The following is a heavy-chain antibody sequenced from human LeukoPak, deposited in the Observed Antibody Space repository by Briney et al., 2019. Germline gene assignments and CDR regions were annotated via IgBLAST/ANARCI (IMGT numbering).Heavy chain of an antibody. CDR1: GFTFSSYA. D-gene: IGHD2-2*01. Sequence: PGGSLRLSCAASGFTFSSYAMHWVRQAPGKGLEWVAVLSYDGSNKYYADSVKGRFTISRDNSKNTLYLQMNSLRAEDTAVYYCARQRRLGYCSSTSCYAYYYGMDVWGKGTTVTVSS. CDR3: ARQRRLGYCSSTSCYAYYYGMDV. CDR2: LSYDGSNK. V-gene: IGHV3-30*04. J-gene: IGHJ6*04.